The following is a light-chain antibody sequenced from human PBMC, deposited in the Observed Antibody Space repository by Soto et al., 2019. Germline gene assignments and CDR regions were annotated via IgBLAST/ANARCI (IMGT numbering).Light chain of an antibody. J-gene: IGKJ4*01. V-gene: IGKV1D-16*01. CDR2: AAS. CDR3: QQYNEYPLT. Sequence: DIQLTQSSSSLAASVGDRVTITCRASQSVGTWLGWYQQKPDRAPKSLIYAASKLQNGVPSRFNGSGSGTDFTLTIDSLQPEDLGTYYCQQYNEYPLTFGGGTKVEI. CDR1: QSVGTW.